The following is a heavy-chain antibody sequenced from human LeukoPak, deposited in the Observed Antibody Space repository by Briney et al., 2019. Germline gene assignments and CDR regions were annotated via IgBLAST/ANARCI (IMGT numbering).Heavy chain of an antibody. CDR3: ARALDSGSYWAGAFDI. Sequence: PGGSLRLSCAASGFTFSSYSMNWVRQAPGKGLEWVSSISSSSSYIYYADSVKGRFTISRDYAKNSLYLQMNSLRAEDTAVYYCARALDSGSYWAGAFDIWGQGTMVTVSS. J-gene: IGHJ3*02. D-gene: IGHD1-26*01. CDR1: GFTFSSYS. CDR2: ISSSSSYI. V-gene: IGHV3-21*01.